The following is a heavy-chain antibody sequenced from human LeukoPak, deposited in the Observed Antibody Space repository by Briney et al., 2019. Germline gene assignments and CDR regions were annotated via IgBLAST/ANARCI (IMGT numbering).Heavy chain of an antibody. Sequence: ASVKVSCKASGYTFTSYGISWVRQAPGQGLEWMGWISAYNGNTNYPQKLQGRVTMTTDTSTSTAYMELRSLRSDDTAVYYCARVQPGGLYFDYWGQGTLVTVSS. J-gene: IGHJ4*02. D-gene: IGHD1-14*01. CDR1: GYTFTSYG. V-gene: IGHV1-18*01. CDR3: ARVQPGGLYFDY. CDR2: ISAYNGNT.